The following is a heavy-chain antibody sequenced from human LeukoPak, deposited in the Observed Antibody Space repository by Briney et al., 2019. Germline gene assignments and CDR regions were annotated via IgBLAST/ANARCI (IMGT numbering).Heavy chain of an antibody. D-gene: IGHD3-22*01. CDR3: ARXXXXXXDSSGYYPXAFDI. V-gene: IGHV1-2*02. CDR2: INPNSGGT. CDR1: GYTFTDYY. J-gene: IGHJ3*02. Sequence: ASVKVSCKASGYTFTDYYMHWVRQAPGQGLEWMGWINPNSGGTNYAQKFQGRVTITRDTSISTAYMELSRLRSDDTAVDYRARXXXXXXDSSGYYPXAFDIWGQGTMVTVSS.